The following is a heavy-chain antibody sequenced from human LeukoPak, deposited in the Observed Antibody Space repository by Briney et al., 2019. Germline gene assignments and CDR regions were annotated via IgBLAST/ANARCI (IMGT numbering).Heavy chain of an antibody. CDR3: ARVGMVRGVRSYFDY. D-gene: IGHD3-10*01. CDR1: GGTFSSYA. V-gene: IGHV1-2*02. Sequence: ASVKVSCKASGGTFSSYAISWVRQAPGQGLEWMGWINPNSGGTNYAQKFQGRVTMTGDTSISTAYLELSRLRSDDTAVYYCARVGMVRGVRSYFDYWGQGTLVTVSS. J-gene: IGHJ4*02. CDR2: INPNSGGT.